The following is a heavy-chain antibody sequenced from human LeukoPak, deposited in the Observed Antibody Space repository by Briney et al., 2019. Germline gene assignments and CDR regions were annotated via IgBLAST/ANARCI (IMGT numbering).Heavy chain of an antibody. V-gene: IGHV3-48*03. D-gene: IGHD4-17*01. CDR3: ARASSGAKVY. CDR1: GFIFSSYE. J-gene: IGHJ4*02. Sequence: PGGSLRLSXAASGFIFSSYEMNWVRQAPGKGVEWVSYISSSGSTIYYADSVKGRFTISRDNAKNSLYLQMNSLRAEDTAVYYCARASSGAKVYWGQGTLVTVSS. CDR2: ISSSGSTI.